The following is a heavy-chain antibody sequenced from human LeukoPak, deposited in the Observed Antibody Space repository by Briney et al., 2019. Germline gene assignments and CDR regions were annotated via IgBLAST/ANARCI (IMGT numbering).Heavy chain of an antibody. CDR3: AKSFIATHVSEFDY. D-gene: IGHD6-13*01. V-gene: IGHV3-23*01. J-gene: IGHJ4*02. Sequence: PGGSLRLSCAASGVTFSSYAMSWVRQAPGKGLEWVSAISGSGGSTYYADSVKGRFTISRDNSKNTLYLQMNSLRAEDTAVYYCAKSFIATHVSEFDYWGQGTLVTVSS. CDR2: ISGSGGST. CDR1: GVTFSSYA.